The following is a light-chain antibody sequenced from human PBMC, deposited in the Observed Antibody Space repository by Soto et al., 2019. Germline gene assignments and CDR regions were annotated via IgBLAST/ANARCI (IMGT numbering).Light chain of an antibody. CDR1: QSVSSSY. CDR2: GAS. V-gene: IGKV3-20*01. J-gene: IGKJ2*01. Sequence: EIVLTQSPGTLSLSPGERATLSCRASQSVSSSYLAWYQQKPGQAPRLLIYGASSRTTGIPDRFSGSGSGTDFTLTITRLKLEDFAVYYCQQYGSSHTFGQGTKLEIK. CDR3: QQYGSSHT.